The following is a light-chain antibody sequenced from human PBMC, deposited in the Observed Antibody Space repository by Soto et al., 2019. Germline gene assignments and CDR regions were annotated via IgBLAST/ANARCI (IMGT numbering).Light chain of an antibody. CDR1: SSDVGGYDY. CDR2: DVG. J-gene: IGLJ2*01. Sequence: QSALTQPASVSGSPGQSLTISCTGTSSDVGGYDYVSWYQHHPGKAPRLMIYDVGNRPSGISNRFSASKSGNTASLTISGLQAEDEADYYCSSYTSSSSVVFGGGTKLTVL. CDR3: SSYTSSSSVV. V-gene: IGLV2-14*03.